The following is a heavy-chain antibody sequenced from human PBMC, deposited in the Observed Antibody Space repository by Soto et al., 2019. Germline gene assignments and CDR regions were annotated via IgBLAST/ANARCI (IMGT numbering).Heavy chain of an antibody. CDR3: ARGLRYSSGWSARGGDY. CDR1: GGSFSGYY. Sequence: SETLSLTCAVYGGSFSGYYWSWIRQPPGKGLEWIGEINHSGSTNYNPSLKRRVTISVDTSKNQFSLKLSSVTAADTAVYYCARGLRYSSGWSARGGDYWGQGTLVTVSS. J-gene: IGHJ4*02. CDR2: INHSGST. D-gene: IGHD6-19*01. V-gene: IGHV4-34*01.